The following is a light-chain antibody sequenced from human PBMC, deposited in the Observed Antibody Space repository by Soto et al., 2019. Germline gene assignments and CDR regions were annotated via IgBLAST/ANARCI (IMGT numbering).Light chain of an antibody. V-gene: IGLV2-11*01. Sequence: QSVLTQPRSVSGSPGQSVTISCTGTSSDVGGYNYVSWYQQHPGKAPKLMIHDVSKRPSGVPDRFSGSKSGNTASLTISGLQAEDEADYYCCSYAGSYVFGTGTKLTVL. J-gene: IGLJ1*01. CDR1: SSDVGGYNY. CDR3: CSYAGSYV. CDR2: DVS.